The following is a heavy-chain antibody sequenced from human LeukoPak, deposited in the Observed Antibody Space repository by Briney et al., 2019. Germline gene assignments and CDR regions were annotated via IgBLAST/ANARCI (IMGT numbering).Heavy chain of an antibody. CDR3: AREIRDGYKQGFDY. CDR1: GYTFTSYG. J-gene: IGHJ4*02. Sequence: ASVKVSCKASGYTFTSYGISWVRQAPGQGLEWMGWISAYNGNTNYAQKLQGRVTMTTDTSTSTAYMELSSLRSEDMAVYYCAREIRDGYKQGFDYWGQGTLVTVSS. V-gene: IGHV1-18*03. D-gene: IGHD5-24*01. CDR2: ISAYNGNT.